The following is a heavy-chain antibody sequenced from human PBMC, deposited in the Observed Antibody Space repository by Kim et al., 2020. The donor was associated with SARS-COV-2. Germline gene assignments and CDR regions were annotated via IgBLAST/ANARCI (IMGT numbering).Heavy chain of an antibody. CDR2: ISGSGGST. V-gene: IGHV3-23*01. CDR3: AKDKLRDYDILTGYYRRGAEADAFDI. D-gene: IGHD3-9*01. Sequence: GGSLRLSCAASGFTFSSYAMSWVRQAPGKGLEWVSAISGSGGSTYYADSVKGRFTISRDNSKNTLYLQMNSLRAEDTAVYYCAKDKLRDYDILTGYYRRGAEADAFDIWGQGTMSPSLQ. J-gene: IGHJ3*02. CDR1: GFTFSSYA.